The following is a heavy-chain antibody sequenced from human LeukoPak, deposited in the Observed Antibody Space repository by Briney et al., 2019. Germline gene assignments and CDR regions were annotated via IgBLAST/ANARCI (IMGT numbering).Heavy chain of an antibody. CDR3: ARGGPDCGGGTCYRWFDP. J-gene: IGHJ5*02. Sequence: GASVKVSCKASGYTFTGYYIYWVRQAPGQGLEWMGGINPNSGDTKNAQNFQGRVTMTRDTSISTAYMELSGLRSEDTAVYYCARGGPDCGGGTCYRWFDPWGQGTLVTVSS. V-gene: IGHV1-2*02. CDR2: INPNSGDT. D-gene: IGHD2-15*01. CDR1: GYTFTGYY.